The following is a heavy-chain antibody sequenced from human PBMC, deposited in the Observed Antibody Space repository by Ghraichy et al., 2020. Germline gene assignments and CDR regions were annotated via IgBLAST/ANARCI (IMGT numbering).Heavy chain of an antibody. CDR3: ARKGGNYGTTVYYFDY. D-gene: IGHD1-7*01. CDR1: GGTFTRYA. J-gene: IGHJ4*02. CDR2: ITPLPGTA. Sequence: SVKVSCKASGGTFTRYAISWVRQAPGQGLEWMGAITPLPGTAKYAQKFQGRVTITADVSTSTAYMELSSLRSEDTAVYFCARKGGNYGTTVYYFDYCGQGTLVTVSS. V-gene: IGHV1-69*13.